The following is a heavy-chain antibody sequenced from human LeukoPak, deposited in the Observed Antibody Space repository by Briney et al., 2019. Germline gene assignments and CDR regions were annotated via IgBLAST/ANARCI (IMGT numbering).Heavy chain of an antibody. J-gene: IGHJ4*02. CDR1: GFTFSDYY. V-gene: IGHV3-11*04. CDR2: ISSSGSII. D-gene: IGHD3-22*01. CDR3: ARVGYDSSGRFDY. Sequence: GGSLRLSCAASGFTFSDYYMTWIRQAPGKGLEWVSYISSSGSIIYYADSVKGRFIISRDNAKNSLYLQMSSLRAEDTAVYFCARVGYDSSGRFDYWGQGTLVTDSS.